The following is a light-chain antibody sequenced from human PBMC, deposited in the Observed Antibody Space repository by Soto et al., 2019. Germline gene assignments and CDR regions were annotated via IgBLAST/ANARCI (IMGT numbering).Light chain of an antibody. Sequence: DIQMTQSPSSLSASVGDRVTITCRASLRIRNDLGWYQHKPGKAPKRLIYAASSLQSGVPSRFSGSGSGTAFSLTISSVQPEDFATYFCLQPDSYPWTFGQGTKVEFK. CDR3: LQPDSYPWT. J-gene: IGKJ1*01. V-gene: IGKV1-17*01. CDR2: AAS. CDR1: LRIRND.